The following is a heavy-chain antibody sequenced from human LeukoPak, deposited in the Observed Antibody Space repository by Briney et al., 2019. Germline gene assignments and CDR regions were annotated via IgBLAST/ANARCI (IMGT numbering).Heavy chain of an antibody. CDR1: GFTFSSYG. D-gene: IGHD3-22*01. V-gene: IGHV3-33*01. CDR3: ARSGNYYDSTLDY. Sequence: GGSLRLSCAASGFTFSSYGMHWVRQAPGKGLEWVPVIWYDGSNKYYADSVKGRFTISRDNSKNTLYLQMNSLRAEDTAVYYCARSGNYYDSTLDYWGQGTLVTVSS. J-gene: IGHJ4*02. CDR2: IWYDGSNK.